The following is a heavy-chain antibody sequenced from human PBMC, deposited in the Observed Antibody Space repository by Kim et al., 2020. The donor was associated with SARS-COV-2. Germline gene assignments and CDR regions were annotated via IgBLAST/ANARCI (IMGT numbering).Heavy chain of an antibody. J-gene: IGHJ4*02. Sequence: GGSLRLSCAASGFTFSSYEMNWVRQAPGKGLEWVSYISSSGSTIYYADSVKGRFTISRDNAKNSLYLQMNSLRAEDTAVYYCARVTPRYSSGWYLGFGYWGQGTLVTVSS. CDR2: ISSSGSTI. CDR3: ARVTPRYSSGWYLGFGY. V-gene: IGHV3-48*03. CDR1: GFTFSSYE. D-gene: IGHD6-19*01.